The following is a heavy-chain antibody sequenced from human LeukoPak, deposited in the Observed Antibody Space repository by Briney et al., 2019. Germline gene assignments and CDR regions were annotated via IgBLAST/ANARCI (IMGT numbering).Heavy chain of an antibody. CDR1: GYIFTNYA. Sequence: ASVKVSCNASGYIFTNYAMNWVRQAPGQGLEWMGWINTNTGNPTYVQGFTGRFVFSLDTSVSTAYLQISSLKAEDTAVYYCARDPKVFDIWGQGTMVTVSS. V-gene: IGHV7-4-1*02. J-gene: IGHJ3*02. CDR3: ARDPKVFDI. CDR2: INTNTGNP.